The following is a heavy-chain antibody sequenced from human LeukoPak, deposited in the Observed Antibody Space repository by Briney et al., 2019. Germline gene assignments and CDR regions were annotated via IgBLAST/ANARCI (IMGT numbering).Heavy chain of an antibody. CDR1: GFTFSSYA. CDR2: ISYDGSNK. D-gene: IGHD2-15*01. V-gene: IGHV3-30-3*01. J-gene: IGHJ5*02. Sequence: GGSLRLSCAASGFTFSSYAMHWVRQAPGKGLEWVAVISYDGSNKYYADSVKGRFTISRDNSKNTLYLQMNSLRAEDTAVYYCARGGIVVVVAAEFDPWGQGTLVTVSP. CDR3: ARGGIVVVVAAEFDP.